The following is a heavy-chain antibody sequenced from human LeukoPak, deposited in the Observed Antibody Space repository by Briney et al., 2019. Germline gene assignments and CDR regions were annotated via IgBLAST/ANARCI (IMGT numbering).Heavy chain of an antibody. CDR2: IYTGGTT. D-gene: IGHD3-10*01. J-gene: IGHJ1*01. CDR1: GFSVTSNH. V-gene: IGHV3-66*01. CDR3: AKGGREYFQH. Sequence: GGSLRLSCAASGFSVTSNHMNWVRQAPGKGLEWVSIIYTGGTTHYADSLNDRFTISRDDSINTLYLQMNSLRAEDTAVYYCAKGGREYFQHWGQGTLVTVSS.